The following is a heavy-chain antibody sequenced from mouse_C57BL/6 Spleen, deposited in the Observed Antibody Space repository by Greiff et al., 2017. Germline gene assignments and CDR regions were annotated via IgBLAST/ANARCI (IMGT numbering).Heavy chain of an antibody. CDR3: AREDYYGSPY. Sequence: QVHVKQPGAELVRPGSSVKLSCKASGYTFTSYWMDWVKQRPGQGLEWIGNIYPSDSETHYNQKFKDKATLTVDKSSSTAYMQLSSLTSEDSAVYYCAREDYYGSPYWGQGTTLTVSS. J-gene: IGHJ2*01. D-gene: IGHD1-1*01. CDR2: IYPSDSET. CDR1: GYTFTSYW. V-gene: IGHV1-61*01.